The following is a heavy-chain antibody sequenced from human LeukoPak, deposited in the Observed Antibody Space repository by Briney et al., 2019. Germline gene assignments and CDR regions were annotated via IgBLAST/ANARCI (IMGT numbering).Heavy chain of an antibody. CDR3: ARRVIAVANWFDP. CDR1: GRSFSGYY. D-gene: IGHD6-19*01. J-gene: IGHJ5*02. Sequence: SETLSLTCAVYGRSFSGYYWTWIRQTPGKGLEWIGEINHSGITDYNPSLRSRVTISVDTSKNQFSLKLSSVTAADTAVYYCARRVIAVANWFDPWGQGTLVTVSS. CDR2: INHSGIT. V-gene: IGHV4-34*01.